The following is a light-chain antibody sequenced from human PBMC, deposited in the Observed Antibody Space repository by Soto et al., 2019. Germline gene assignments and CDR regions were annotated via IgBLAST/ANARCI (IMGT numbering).Light chain of an antibody. CDR2: AAS. CDR1: QGITNY. V-gene: IGKV1-9*01. J-gene: IGKJ5*01. CDR3: QQVYSSPIT. Sequence: IHLTQSPSSLSASLGDRVTITCRASQGITNYLAWYQQTPGKAPKLLIYAASTLQSGVPSRFSGSGSGTDFTLSISSLQHEDFANYFCQQVYSSPITFGQGTRLEI.